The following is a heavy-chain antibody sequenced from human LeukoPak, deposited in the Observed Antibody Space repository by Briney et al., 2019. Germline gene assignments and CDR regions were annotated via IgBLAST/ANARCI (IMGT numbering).Heavy chain of an antibody. CDR1: GFTFSSYS. D-gene: IGHD7-27*01. CDR2: ISSSSSTI. J-gene: IGHJ4*02. CDR3: ARDRYSLANWGSFDY. V-gene: IGHV3-48*02. Sequence: GGSLRLSCAASGFTFSSYSMNWVRQAPGKGLEWVSYISSSSSTIYYADSVKGRFTISRDNAKNSLYLQMNSLRDEDTAVYYCARDRYSLANWGSFDYWGQGTLVTVSS.